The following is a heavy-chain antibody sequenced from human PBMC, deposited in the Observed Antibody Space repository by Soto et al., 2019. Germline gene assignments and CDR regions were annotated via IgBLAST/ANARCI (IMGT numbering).Heavy chain of an antibody. D-gene: IGHD6-13*01. J-gene: IGHJ4*02. CDR2: ISSSGNTI. CDR1: GFTFSAYY. CDR3: ARDYDLGFINSWSVGY. Sequence: QVQLVGSGGGLVKPGGSLRLSCAASGFTFSAYYMNWIRQAPGQGLEWVSYISSSGNTIFYADSVKGRFTISRDNAKNSLYLQMNSLRAEDSAVYYCARDYDLGFINSWSVGYWGQGTLVTVSS. V-gene: IGHV3-11*01.